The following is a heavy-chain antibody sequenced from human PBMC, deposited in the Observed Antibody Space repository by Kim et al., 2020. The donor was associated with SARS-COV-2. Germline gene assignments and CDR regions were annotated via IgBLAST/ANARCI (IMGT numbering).Heavy chain of an antibody. J-gene: IGHJ3*02. V-gene: IGHV6-1*01. CDR3: ARDPPTYSSSFDI. Sequence: YAVSVKSRITINPDTSKSQFSLQLNSVTPEDTAVYYCARDPPTYSSSFDIWGQGTMVTVSS. D-gene: IGHD6-13*01.